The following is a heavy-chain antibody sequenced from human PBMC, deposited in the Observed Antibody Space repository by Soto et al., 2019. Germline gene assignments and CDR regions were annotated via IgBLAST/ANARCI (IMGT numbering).Heavy chain of an antibody. CDR3: ARGRTIFGVINCDT. Sequence: HVQLVQSGAEMKKPGSSVKVSCKASGGTFTNYPIAWVRLAPGQGLEWMGGDIPTFSIMKYEQKFQDRVTFSADDSTSTAYRELSSLTSEDTAVYYCARGRTIFGVINCDTWGQGTLVTVSS. CDR2: DIPTFSIM. V-gene: IGHV1-69*01. CDR1: GGTFTNYP. J-gene: IGHJ5*02. D-gene: IGHD3-3*01.